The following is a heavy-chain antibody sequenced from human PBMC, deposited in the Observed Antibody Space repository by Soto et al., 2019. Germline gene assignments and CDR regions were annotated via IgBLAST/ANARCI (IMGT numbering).Heavy chain of an antibody. J-gene: IGHJ4*02. D-gene: IGHD6-13*01. V-gene: IGHV6-1*01. Sequence: SPALSLTCPISGDSVFTDGVASNWIRQSPSRGLEWLGRTWYTSGWNSDYALSVKRRITVTPDTSKNQSSLQLSSVTPEDTAVYYCARGRNSAFDFWGQGTLVTVSS. CDR2: TWYTSGWNS. CDR3: ARGRNSAFDF. CDR1: GDSVFTDGVA.